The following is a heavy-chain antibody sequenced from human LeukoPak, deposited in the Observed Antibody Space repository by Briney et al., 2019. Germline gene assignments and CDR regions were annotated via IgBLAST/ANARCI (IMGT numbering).Heavy chain of an antibody. Sequence: ASVKVSCKASGYTFTSYDINWVRQATGQGLEWMGWMNPNSGNTGYAQKFQGRVTMTRNTSISTAYMELSSLRSEDTAVYNCARGWLLWFGELSWFDPWGQGTLVTVSS. J-gene: IGHJ5*02. CDR2: MNPNSGNT. CDR3: ARGWLLWFGELSWFDP. CDR1: GYTFTSYD. V-gene: IGHV1-8*01. D-gene: IGHD3-10*01.